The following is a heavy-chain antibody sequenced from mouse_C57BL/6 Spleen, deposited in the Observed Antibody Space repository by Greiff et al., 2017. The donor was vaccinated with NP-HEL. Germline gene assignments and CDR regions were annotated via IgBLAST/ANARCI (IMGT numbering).Heavy chain of an antibody. CDR1: GYSITSGYY. V-gene: IGHV3-6*01. Sequence: EVQLQESGPGLVKPSPSLSLTCSVTGYSITSGYYWNWIRQFPGNKLEWMGYISYDGSNNYNPSLKNRISITRDTSKNQFFLKLNSVTTEDTATYYCARQERDFDYWGQGTTLTVSS. CDR2: ISYDGSN. J-gene: IGHJ2*01. CDR3: ARQERDFDY.